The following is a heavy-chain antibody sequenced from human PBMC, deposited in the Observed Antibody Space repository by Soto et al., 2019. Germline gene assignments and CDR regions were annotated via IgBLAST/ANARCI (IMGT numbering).Heavy chain of an antibody. CDR2: IIPIFGTA. D-gene: IGHD2-2*01. J-gene: IGHJ6*02. CDR1: GGTVSSYA. CDR3: ARHVSAAGYYYGMDV. V-gene: IGHV1-69*01. Sequence: QVQLVQSGAEVNKPGSSVKVSCKASGGTVSSYAISRVRQAPGQGLEWRGGIIPIFGTANYAQKFQGRVTFTAAESKRTPYRELSSLRSEDSAVYYCARHVSAAGYYYGMDVCGRGTTVTVSS.